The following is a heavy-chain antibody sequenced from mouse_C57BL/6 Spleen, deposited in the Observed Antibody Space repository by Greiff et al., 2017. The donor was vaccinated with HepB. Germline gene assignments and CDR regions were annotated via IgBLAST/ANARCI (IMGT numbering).Heavy chain of an antibody. CDR3: ARGYYGGSYYFGC. V-gene: IGHV1-78*01. D-gene: IGHD1-1*01. Sequence: QVQLQQSDAELVKPGASVKLSCKASGYTFTDHTIHWMKQRPEQGLEWIGYIYPRDGSTKYNEKFKGKATLTADKSSSTAYMQLSSLTSEDSAVYFCARGYYGGSYYFGCWGQGTTLTVSS. CDR1: GYTFTDHT. J-gene: IGHJ2*01. CDR2: IYPRDGST.